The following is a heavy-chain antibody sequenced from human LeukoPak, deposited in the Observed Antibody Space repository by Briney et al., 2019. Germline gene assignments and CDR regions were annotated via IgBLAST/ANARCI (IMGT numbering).Heavy chain of an antibody. CDR2: ISSSSSYI. CDR3: AREATDYGGNRDFDF. V-gene: IGHV3-21*01. CDR1: GFTFSSYS. D-gene: IGHD4-23*01. Sequence: GGSLRLSCAASGFTFSSYSMNWVRQAPGKGLEWVSSISSSSSYIYYADSVKGRFSISRDNAKNSLFLQMSSLRAEDTAVFYCAREATDYGGNRDFDFWGQGTLVTVSS. J-gene: IGHJ4*02.